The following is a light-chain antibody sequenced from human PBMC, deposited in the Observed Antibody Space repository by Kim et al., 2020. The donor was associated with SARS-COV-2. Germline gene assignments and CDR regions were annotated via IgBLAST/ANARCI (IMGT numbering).Light chain of an antibody. CDR1: QSISSY. CDR2: AAS. CDR3: QQSYGTPPT. V-gene: IGKV1-39*01. J-gene: IGKJ1*01. Sequence: DIQITQSPSSLSASVGDRVTITCRASQSISSYLNWYQQKPGKAPKLLIYAASSLQSGVPSRFSGSGSGTDFTLTISSLQPEDFAPYYCQQSYGTPPTCGPGTRVDIK.